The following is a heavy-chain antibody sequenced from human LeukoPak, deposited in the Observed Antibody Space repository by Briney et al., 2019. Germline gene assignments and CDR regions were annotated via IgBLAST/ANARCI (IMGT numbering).Heavy chain of an antibody. CDR3: ARADSPAYNWFDP. V-gene: IGHV4-38-2*02. D-gene: IGHD2-15*01. J-gene: IGHJ5*02. CDR1: GYSISSGYF. CDR2: IYHSGST. Sequence: SETLSLTCTVSGYSISSGYFWGWIRQPPGKGLEWIGNIYHSGSTYYKSSLKSRVTISVDTSKNQFSLKLSSVTAADTAVYYCARADSPAYNWFDPWGQGTLVTVSS.